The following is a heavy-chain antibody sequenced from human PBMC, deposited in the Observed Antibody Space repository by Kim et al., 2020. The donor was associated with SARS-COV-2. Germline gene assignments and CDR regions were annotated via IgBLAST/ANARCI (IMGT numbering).Heavy chain of an antibody. CDR2: INTYNGNT. J-gene: IGHJ4*02. CDR3: ARRGGDNPIDY. V-gene: IGHV1-18*01. CDR1: GYTFISYT. D-gene: IGHD3-16*01. Sequence: ASVKVSCKASGYTFISYTITWVRQAPGQGLEWVGWINTYNGNTNYAQKLQGRVTTTTDTSTSTAYMELRSLRSDDTAVYYCARRGGDNPIDYWGQGTLVTVSS.